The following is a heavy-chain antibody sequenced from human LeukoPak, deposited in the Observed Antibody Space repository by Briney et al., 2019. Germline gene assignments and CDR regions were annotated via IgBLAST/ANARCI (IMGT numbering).Heavy chain of an antibody. CDR3: ARQPRSRQLAYFDY. J-gene: IGHJ4*02. D-gene: IGHD6-13*01. CDR2: IYTSGST. V-gene: IGHV4-61*02. CDR1: GGSISSGSYY. Sequence: SETLSLTCTVSGGSISSGSYYWSWIRQPAGKGLEWIGRIYTSGSTNYNPSLKSRVTISVDTSKNQFSLKLSSVTAADTAVYYCARQPRSRQLAYFDYWGQGTLVTVSS.